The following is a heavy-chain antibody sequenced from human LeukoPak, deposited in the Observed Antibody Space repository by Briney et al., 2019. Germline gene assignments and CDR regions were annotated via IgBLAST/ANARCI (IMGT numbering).Heavy chain of an antibody. Sequence: SETLSLTCAVYGGSFSGYYWSWIRQPPGKGLEWIGEINHSGSTNYNPSLKSRVAISVDTSKNQFSLKLSSVTAADTAVYYCARSPWFGGGHYYYYYMDVWGKGTTVTVSS. CDR2: INHSGST. V-gene: IGHV4-34*01. J-gene: IGHJ6*03. CDR3: ARSPWFGGGHYYYYYMDV. CDR1: GGSFSGYY. D-gene: IGHD3-10*01.